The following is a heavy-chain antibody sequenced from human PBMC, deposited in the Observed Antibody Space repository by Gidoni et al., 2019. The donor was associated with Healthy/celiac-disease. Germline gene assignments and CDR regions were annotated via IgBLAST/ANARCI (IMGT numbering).Heavy chain of an antibody. CDR3: AKSYYYDSSGYYYGY. CDR1: GFTFRRYA. J-gene: IGHJ4*02. D-gene: IGHD3-22*01. V-gene: IGHV3-23*01. Sequence: EVQLLESGGGWVQPGGSLRLSCAASGFTFRRYAMSWVRQAPGKGLEWVSAISGSGGSTYDAYSVKCRFTISRDNSKNTLYLQMNSLRAEDTAVYYCAKSYYYDSSGYYYGYWGQGTLVTVSS. CDR2: ISGSGGST.